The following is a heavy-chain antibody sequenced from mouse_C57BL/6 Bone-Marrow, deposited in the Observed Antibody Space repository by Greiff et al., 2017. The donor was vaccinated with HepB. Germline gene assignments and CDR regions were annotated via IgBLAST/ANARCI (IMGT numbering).Heavy chain of an antibody. CDR3: ARRYDYDVGAMDY. D-gene: IGHD2-4*01. CDR1: GYTFTSYW. J-gene: IGHJ4*01. Sequence: QVQLQQPGAELVKPGASVKMSCKASGYTFTSYWITWVKQRPGQGLEWIGDIYPGSGSTNYNEKFKSKATLTVDTSSSTAYMQLSSLTAEDSAVYYCARRYDYDVGAMDYWGQGTSVTVSS. CDR2: IYPGSGST. V-gene: IGHV1-55*01.